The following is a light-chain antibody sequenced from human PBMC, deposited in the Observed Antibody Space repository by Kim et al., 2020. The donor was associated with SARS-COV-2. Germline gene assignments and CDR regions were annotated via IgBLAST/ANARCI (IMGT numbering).Light chain of an antibody. V-gene: IGLV1-44*01. Sequence: GQRVNIFCSGSSSNIGSNNVNWYQQHPGTAPKLFIYSNNQRPSGVPDRFSGSKSGTSASLAISGLQSEDEADYYCAAWDDSLNGVVFGGGTQLTVL. CDR1: SSNIGSNN. CDR2: SNN. CDR3: AAWDDSLNGVV. J-gene: IGLJ3*02.